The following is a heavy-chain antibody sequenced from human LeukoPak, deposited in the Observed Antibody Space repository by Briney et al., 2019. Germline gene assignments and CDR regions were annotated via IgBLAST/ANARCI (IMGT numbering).Heavy chain of an antibody. CDR2: IYYSGST. V-gene: IGHV4-39*07. J-gene: IGHJ4*02. D-gene: IGHD1-14*01. CDR3: ARVSTGGRYDY. Sequence: PSETLSLTCTVSGGSISSRSYYWGWIRQPPGKGLEWIGSIYYSGSTYYNPSLKSRVPMSVDTSKNQFSLKLSSVTAADTAVYYCARVSTGGRYDYWGQGTLVTVSS. CDR1: GGSISSRSYY.